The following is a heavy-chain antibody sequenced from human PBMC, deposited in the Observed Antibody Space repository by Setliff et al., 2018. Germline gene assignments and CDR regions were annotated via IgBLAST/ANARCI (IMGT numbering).Heavy chain of an antibody. J-gene: IGHJ6*03. D-gene: IGHD3-22*01. CDR2: IRSRPDNYAT. CDR3: TRQASPHPDSSGYYYDLRFYYYMDV. CDR1: GFTFSGSA. Sequence: GGSLRLSCAASGFTFSGSAMHWVRQASVKGLEWVGRIRSRPDNYATAYAASVKCRFTISRDDLKNTAYLQMNSLKTEDTAVYYCTRQASPHPDSSGYYYDLRFYYYMDVWGKGTTVTVSS. V-gene: IGHV3-73*01.